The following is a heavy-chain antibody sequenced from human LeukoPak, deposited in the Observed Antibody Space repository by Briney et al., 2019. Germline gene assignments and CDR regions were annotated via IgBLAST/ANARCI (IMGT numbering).Heavy chain of an antibody. J-gene: IGHJ4*02. CDR3: ARGLYGDYGS. CDR2: INHSGST. Sequence: KPSETLSLTCAVYGGSFSGCYWSWLRQPPGKGLEWIGEINHSGSTNYNPSLKSRVTISVDTSKNQFSLKLSSVTAADTAVYYCARGLYGDYGSWGQGTLVTVSS. CDR1: GGSFSGCY. D-gene: IGHD4-17*01. V-gene: IGHV4-34*01.